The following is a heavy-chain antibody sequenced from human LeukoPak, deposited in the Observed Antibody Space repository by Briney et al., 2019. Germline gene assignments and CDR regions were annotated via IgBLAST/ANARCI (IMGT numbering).Heavy chain of an antibody. D-gene: IGHD3-16*01. CDR1: GFTFSSYG. J-gene: IGHJ6*03. V-gene: IGHV3-49*04. Sequence: GGSLRLSCAASGFTFSSYGMSWVRQAPGKGLEWVGFIRSKTYGGTTEYAASVKGRFNIARDDSKSIAYLQMNNLKIEDTALYYCTRQTFEADNYYYYMDVWGKGTTVTISS. CDR2: IRSKTYGGTT. CDR3: TRQTFEADNYYYYMDV.